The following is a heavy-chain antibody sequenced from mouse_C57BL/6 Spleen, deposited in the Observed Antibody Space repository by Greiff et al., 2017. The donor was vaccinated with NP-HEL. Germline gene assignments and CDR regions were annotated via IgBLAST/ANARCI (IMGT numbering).Heavy chain of an antibody. CDR2: IDPEAGET. CDR3: ARGLFYAMDY. V-gene: IGHV14-2*01. Sequence: VQLQQSGAELVKPGASVKLSCTASGFNIKDYYMHWVKQRTEQGLEWIGRIDPEAGETQYAPKFQGKATITADTPSNTAYLQISSLTSEDTAVYYCARGLFYAMDYWGQGTSVTVSS. D-gene: IGHD3-1*01. J-gene: IGHJ4*01. CDR1: GFNIKDYY.